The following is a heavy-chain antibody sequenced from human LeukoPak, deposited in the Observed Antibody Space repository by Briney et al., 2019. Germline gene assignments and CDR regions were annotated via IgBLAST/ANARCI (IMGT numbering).Heavy chain of an antibody. CDR3: ARDATGMDV. CDR1: GGSINNYW. J-gene: IGHJ6*02. CDR2: IYYSGST. Sequence: SETLSLTCSVSGGSINNYWWNWIRQPPGKGLEWIGYIYYSGSTSYNPSLKSRLTISVDTSLNQFSLKLDSVTAADTAVYYCARDATGMDVWGQGTTVTVS. V-gene: IGHV4-59*01.